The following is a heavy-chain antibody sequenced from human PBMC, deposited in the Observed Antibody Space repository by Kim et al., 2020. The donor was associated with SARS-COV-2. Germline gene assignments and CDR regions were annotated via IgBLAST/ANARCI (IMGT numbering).Heavy chain of an antibody. V-gene: IGHV1-46*01. J-gene: IGHJ6*02. CDR3: ARAAMGGGSYGMDV. Sequence: GQKVPGRRTMARDTSTSTVYMELSSLRSEDTAVYYCARAAMGGGSYGMDVWGQGTTVTVSS. D-gene: IGHD2-2*01.